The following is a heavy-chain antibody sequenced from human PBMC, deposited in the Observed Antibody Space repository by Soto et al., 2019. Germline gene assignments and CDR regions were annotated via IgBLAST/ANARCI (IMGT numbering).Heavy chain of an antibody. D-gene: IGHD5-18*01. V-gene: IGHV4-59*08. CDR2: IYYSGST. CDR1: GGSISSYY. Sequence: PSETLSLTCTVSGGSISSYYWSWIRQPPGKGLEWIGYIYYSGSTNYNPSIKSRVTISVGTSKNQFSLKLSSVTAADTAVYYCARRGYSYGVFDYWGQGTLVTVSS. J-gene: IGHJ4*02. CDR3: ARRGYSYGVFDY.